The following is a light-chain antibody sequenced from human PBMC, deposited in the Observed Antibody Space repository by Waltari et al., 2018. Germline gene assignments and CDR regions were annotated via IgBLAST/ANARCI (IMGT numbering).Light chain of an antibody. Sequence: DIVMTQSPDSLAVSLGERATINCTSSQSVLYSSNNLNYLAWYPQKPGQPPKLLIYWASTRESGVPDRFSGSGSGTDFTLTISSLQAEDVAVYYCQQFYSTPYTFGQGTKLEIK. CDR3: QQFYSTPYT. CDR2: WAS. J-gene: IGKJ2*01. V-gene: IGKV4-1*01. CDR1: QSVLYSSNNLNY.